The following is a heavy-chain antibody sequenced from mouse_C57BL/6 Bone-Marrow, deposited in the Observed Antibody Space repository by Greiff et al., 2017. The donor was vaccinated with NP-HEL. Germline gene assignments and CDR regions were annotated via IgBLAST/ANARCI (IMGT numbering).Heavy chain of an antibody. J-gene: IGHJ4*01. CDR1: GFTFNTYA. CDR2: IRSKSSNYAT. CDR3: VRDAAQARIYYYAMDY. D-gene: IGHD3-2*02. V-gene: IGHV10-3*01. Sequence: EVQRVESGGGLVQPKGSLKLSCAASGFTFNTYAMHWVRQAPGKGLEWVARIRSKSSNYATYYADSVKDRFTISRDDSQSMLYLQMNNLKTEDTAMYYCVRDAAQARIYYYAMDYWGQGTSVTVSS.